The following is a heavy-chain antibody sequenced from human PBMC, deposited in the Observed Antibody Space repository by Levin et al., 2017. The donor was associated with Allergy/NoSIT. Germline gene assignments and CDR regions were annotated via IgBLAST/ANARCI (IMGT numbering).Heavy chain of an antibody. CDR3: AKGDSSWWHPSFDC. V-gene: IGHV3-30*18. CDR2: ISNDGRNE. Sequence: GESLKISCAASGFTFSSYGMHWVRQGPGKGLEWVAIISNDGRNEKYADSVKGRFAISRDNSKNTLYLQMNSLRTEDTAVYYWAKGDSSWWHPSFDCWGQGTLVTVSS. D-gene: IGHD2-15*01. J-gene: IGHJ4*02. CDR1: GFTFSSYG.